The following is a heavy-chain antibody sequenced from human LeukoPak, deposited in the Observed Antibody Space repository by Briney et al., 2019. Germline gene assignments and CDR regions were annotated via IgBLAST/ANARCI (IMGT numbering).Heavy chain of an antibody. CDR3: ARALLKLRWGLDY. V-gene: IGHV4-38-2*02. J-gene: IGHJ4*02. CDR2: IYYSGST. Sequence: SETLSLTCTVSGYSLSSGDYWGWIRPPPGKGLEWIGSIYYSGSTYYNPSLKSRVTISVDTSKNQFSLKLSSVTAADTAVYYCARALLKLRWGLDYWGQGTLVTVSS. CDR1: GYSLSSGDY. D-gene: IGHD4-23*01.